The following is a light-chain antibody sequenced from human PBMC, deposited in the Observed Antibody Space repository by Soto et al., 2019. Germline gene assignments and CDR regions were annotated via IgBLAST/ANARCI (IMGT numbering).Light chain of an antibody. Sequence: QSALTQPASVSGSPGQSITISCTGSSSDVGAYNFVSWYQHHPGRAPKLILYEVTTRPSGVSSRFSGSKSGNTASLTISELQADDEATYYCSSYTSTNTPYVFGTGTKVTVL. CDR2: EVT. CDR1: SSDVGAYNF. J-gene: IGLJ1*01. V-gene: IGLV2-14*01. CDR3: SSYTSTNTPYV.